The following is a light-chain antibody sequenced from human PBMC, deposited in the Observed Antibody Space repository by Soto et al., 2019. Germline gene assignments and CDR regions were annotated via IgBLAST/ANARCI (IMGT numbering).Light chain of an antibody. Sequence: EIVLTQSPATLSLSPGERATLSCRASQSVSSYLAWYQQKPGQAPRLLIYDASNRATGIPARFSGSGSGTDFTFTISSLEPEDFAVYYCQQRSTTWTFGQGTKLEIK. CDR3: QQRSTTWT. J-gene: IGKJ1*01. CDR1: QSVSSY. V-gene: IGKV3-11*01. CDR2: DAS.